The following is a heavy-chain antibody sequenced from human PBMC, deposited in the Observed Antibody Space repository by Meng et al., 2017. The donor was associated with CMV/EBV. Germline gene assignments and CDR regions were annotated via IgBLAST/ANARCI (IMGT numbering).Heavy chain of an antibody. D-gene: IGHD3-10*01. CDR2: INPNSGGT. V-gene: IGHV1-2*02. Sequence: ASVKVSCKASGYTFTGYYMHWVRQAPGQGLEWMGWINPNSGGTNYAQKFQGRVTMTRDTSISTAYMELSRLRSDDTAVYYCARDRNTMVRGVIMLYYYYGMDVWGQGTTVTVS. CDR1: GYTFTGYY. J-gene: IGHJ6*02. CDR3: ARDRNTMVRGVIMLYYYYGMDV.